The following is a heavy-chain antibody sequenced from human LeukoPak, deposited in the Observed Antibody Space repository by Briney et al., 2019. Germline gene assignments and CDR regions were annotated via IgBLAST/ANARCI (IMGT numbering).Heavy chain of an antibody. CDR3: ASGYSSSSFDY. D-gene: IGHD6-6*01. Sequence: SETLSLTCTVSGGSISSNSYYWGWIRQPPGKGLEWIGSIYYTENTYYSPSLKSRVTMSVDTSKNQFSLKLSSVTAADTAVYYCASGYSSSSFDYWGPGTLVTASS. CDR1: GGSISSNSYY. J-gene: IGHJ4*02. CDR2: IYYTENT. V-gene: IGHV4-39*01.